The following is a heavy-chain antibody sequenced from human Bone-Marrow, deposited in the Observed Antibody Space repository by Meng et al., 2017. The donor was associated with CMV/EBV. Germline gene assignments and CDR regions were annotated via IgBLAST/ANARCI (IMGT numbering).Heavy chain of an antibody. J-gene: IGHJ4*02. Sequence: QITLKESGPTLVKPTQTLTLTCTFSGFSLSTSGVGVGWIRQPPGKALEWLALIYWNDDKRYSPSLRSGLTITKDTSKNQVVLTMTNMDPVDTATYYCAHRGGEIYFDFWGQGTLVTVSS. CDR2: IYWNDDK. V-gene: IGHV2-5*01. D-gene: IGHD3-16*01. CDR1: GFSLSTSGVG. CDR3: AHRGGEIYFDF.